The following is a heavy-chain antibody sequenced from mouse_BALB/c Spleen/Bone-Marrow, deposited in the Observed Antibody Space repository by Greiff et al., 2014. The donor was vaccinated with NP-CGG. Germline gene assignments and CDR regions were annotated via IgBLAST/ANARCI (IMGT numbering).Heavy chain of an antibody. J-gene: IGHJ3*01. CDR2: ISYSGST. CDR3: ARENYVSSPWFAY. D-gene: IGHD1-1*01. Sequence: VQLQQSGPGLVKPSQSLSLTCTVTGYSITSDYAWNWIRQFPGNKLEWMGYISYSGSTGYNPSLKSRISITRDTSKNQFFLQLNSVTTEDTATYYCARENYVSSPWFAYWGQGTLVTVFA. CDR1: GYSITSDYA. V-gene: IGHV3-2*02.